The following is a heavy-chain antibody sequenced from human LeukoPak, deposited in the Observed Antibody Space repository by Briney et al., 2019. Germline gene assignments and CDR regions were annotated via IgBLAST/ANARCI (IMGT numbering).Heavy chain of an antibody. J-gene: IGHJ5*02. Sequence: SETLSLTCTVSGGSVSSGSYYWSWIRQPPGKGLEWIGDIYYSGSTNYNPSLKSRVTISVDTSKNQFSLKLSSVTAADTAVYYCARGGRFMITFGGHWFDPWGQGTLVTVSS. CDR3: ARGGRFMITFGGHWFDP. CDR2: IYYSGST. V-gene: IGHV4-61*01. D-gene: IGHD3-16*01. CDR1: GGSVSSGSYY.